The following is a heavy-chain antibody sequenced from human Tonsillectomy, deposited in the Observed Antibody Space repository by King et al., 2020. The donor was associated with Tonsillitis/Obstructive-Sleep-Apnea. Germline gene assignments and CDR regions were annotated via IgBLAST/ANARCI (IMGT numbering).Heavy chain of an antibody. D-gene: IGHD1-14*01. J-gene: IGHJ6*03. CDR1: GGSISSSSYY. V-gene: IGHV4-39*01. Sequence: LQLQESGPGLVKPSETLSLTCTVSGGSISSSSYYWGWIRQPPGQGLEWIGSIYYSGSTYYNPSLKSRVTISVDTSKNQFSLKLSSVTAADTAVYYCARPRNRPYYYMDVWGKGTTVTVSS. CDR3: ARPRNRPYYYMDV. CDR2: IYYSGST.